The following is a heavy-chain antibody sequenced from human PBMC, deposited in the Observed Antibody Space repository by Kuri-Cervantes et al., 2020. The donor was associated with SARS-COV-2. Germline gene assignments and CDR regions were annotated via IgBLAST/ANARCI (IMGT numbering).Heavy chain of an antibody. CDR3: ARRGSATTFLDY. J-gene: IGHJ4*02. CDR2: IYPSDSDT. D-gene: IGHD2-15*01. V-gene: IGHV5-51*01. Sequence: KVSCKVSGYTFTTHWIGWLRQMPGKGLEWMGIIYPSDSDTRYSPSFQGQVIISVDRSINTAYLQWSSLKPSDTAIYYCARRGSATTFLDYWGQGTQVTGYS. CDR1: GYTFTTHW.